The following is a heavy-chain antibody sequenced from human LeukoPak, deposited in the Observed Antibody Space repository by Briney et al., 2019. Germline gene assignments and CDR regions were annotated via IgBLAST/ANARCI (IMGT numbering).Heavy chain of an antibody. CDR2: IFNDGRKR. V-gene: IGHV3-33*01. CDR1: GFRFSNYD. CDR3: AREGPTYYFDS. J-gene: IGHJ4*02. Sequence: GGSLGLSCAASGFRFSNYDMHWVRQAPGKGLEWVAVIFNDGRKRYYADSVKGRFTISRDNCKDTLFLEVSSPRADDTAIYYCAREGPTYYFDSWGQGTLVTVSS.